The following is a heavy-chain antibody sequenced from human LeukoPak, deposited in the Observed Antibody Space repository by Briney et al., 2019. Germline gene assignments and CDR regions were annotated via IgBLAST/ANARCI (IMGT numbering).Heavy chain of an antibody. CDR2: TYHRSKWYN. CDR1: GDTVSRNTAA. CDR3: ARQEIEVDDAFDI. D-gene: IGHD3-22*01. J-gene: IGHJ3*02. Sequence: SQTLSLTCAISGDTVSRNTAAWNWIRQSPSRGLVWLGRTYHRSKWYNDYAVSVKSRITVNPDTSKNRFSLQLKSVTPEDTAVYFCARQEIEVDDAFDIWGQGTMVTVSS. V-gene: IGHV6-1*01.